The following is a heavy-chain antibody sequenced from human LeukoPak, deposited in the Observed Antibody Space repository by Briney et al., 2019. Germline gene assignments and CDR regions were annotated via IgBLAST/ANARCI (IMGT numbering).Heavy chain of an antibody. CDR1: GYTFTSYA. CDR3: ARDDYGGNSARWFDP. J-gene: IGHJ5*02. V-gene: IGHV7-4-1*02. Sequence: ASVKVSCKASGYTFTSYAMNWVRQAPGQGLEWMGWTNTNTGNPTYAQGFTGRFVFSLDTSVSTAYLQISSLKVEDTAVYYCARDDYGGNSARWFDPWGQGTLVTVSS. D-gene: IGHD4-23*01. CDR2: TNTNTGNP.